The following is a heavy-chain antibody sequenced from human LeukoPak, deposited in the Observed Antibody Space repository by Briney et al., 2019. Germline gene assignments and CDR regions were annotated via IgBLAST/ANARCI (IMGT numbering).Heavy chain of an antibody. Sequence: PSETLSLTCAVYGGSLSGYYWSWIRQPPGKGLEWIGEINHSGSTNYNPSLKSRVTISVDTSKNQFSLKLSSVTAADTAVYYCASLYDSSGSSLDYWGQGTLVTVSS. J-gene: IGHJ4*02. D-gene: IGHD3-22*01. V-gene: IGHV4-34*01. CDR2: INHSGST. CDR3: ASLYDSSGSSLDY. CDR1: GGSLSGYY.